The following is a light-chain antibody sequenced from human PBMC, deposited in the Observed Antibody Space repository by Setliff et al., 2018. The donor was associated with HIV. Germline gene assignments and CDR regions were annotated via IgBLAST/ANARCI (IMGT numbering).Light chain of an antibody. Sequence: SALPQPASVSGSPGQSLTISCTGTTSDVCAYDYVSWYQQHPGKAPKLLIYEVNNRPSGVSTRFSGSKSGNTASLTLSGLQAEDEADYHCSSYTATSTGVFGGGT. J-gene: IGLJ2*01. CDR2: EVN. CDR1: TSDVCAYDY. CDR3: SSYTATSTGV. V-gene: IGLV2-14*01.